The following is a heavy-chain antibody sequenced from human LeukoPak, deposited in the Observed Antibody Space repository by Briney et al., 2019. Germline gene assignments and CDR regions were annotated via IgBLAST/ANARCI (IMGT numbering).Heavy chain of an antibody. J-gene: IGHJ4*02. V-gene: IGHV3-30*04. CDR2: ISYDGSNK. Sequence: GGSLRLSCAASGFTFSSYAMHWVRQAPGKGLEWVAVISYDGSNKYYADPVKGRFTISRDNSKNTLYLQMNSLRAEDTAVYYCARMDYGDYAWDYWGQGTLVTVSS. D-gene: IGHD4-17*01. CDR3: ARMDYGDYAWDY. CDR1: GFTFSSYA.